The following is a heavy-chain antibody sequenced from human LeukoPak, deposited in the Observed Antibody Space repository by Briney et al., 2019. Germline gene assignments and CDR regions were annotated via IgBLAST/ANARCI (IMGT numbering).Heavy chain of an antibody. CDR3: ARHRLPRVYYDSSGYYHDASDI. CDR2: IVPIFGTT. V-gene: IGHV1-69*06. D-gene: IGHD3-22*01. CDR1: GGTFSNYP. Sequence: SVKVSCKASGGTFSNYPITWVRQAPGQGLEWMGEIVPIFGTTNYAQKFQGRVTITADKSTTTAYMELTSLRSEDTAVYYCARHRLPRVYYDSSGYYHDASDIWGQGTMVTVSS. J-gene: IGHJ3*02.